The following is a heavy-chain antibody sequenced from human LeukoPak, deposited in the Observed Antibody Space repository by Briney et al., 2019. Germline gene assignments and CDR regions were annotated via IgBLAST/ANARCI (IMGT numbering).Heavy chain of an antibody. CDR1: GGSFSGYY. Sequence: SETLSLTCAVYGGSFSGYYWSWIRQPPGKGLEWIGEINHSGSTNYNPSLKSRVTISVDTSKNQFSLKLSSVTGADTAVYYCARDPFWSGFDYWGQGTLVTVSS. J-gene: IGHJ4*02. D-gene: IGHD3-3*01. CDR3: ARDPFWSGFDY. V-gene: IGHV4-34*01. CDR2: INHSGST.